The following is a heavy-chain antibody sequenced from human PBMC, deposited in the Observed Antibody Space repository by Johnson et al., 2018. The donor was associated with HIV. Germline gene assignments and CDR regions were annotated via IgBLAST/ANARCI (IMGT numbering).Heavy chain of an antibody. J-gene: IGHJ3*02. V-gene: IGHV3-30*04. CDR1: GFTFTIYT. CDR2: ISYDGSNT. CDR3: ARGGAGVAAAEDAFDI. Sequence: QVQLVESGGGVVQPGRSLRLSCAASGFTFTIYTMHWVRQAPGKGLEWVAIISYDGSNTFYVDSVKGRFPISRDSSKNTLYLQMNSLRAEDTALYYCARGGAGVAAAEDAFDIWGQGTMVTVSS. D-gene: IGHD6-13*01.